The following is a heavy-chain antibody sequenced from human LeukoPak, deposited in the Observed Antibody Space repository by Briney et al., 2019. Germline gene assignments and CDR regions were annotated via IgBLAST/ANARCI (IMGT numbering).Heavy chain of an antibody. V-gene: IGHV4-31*03. J-gene: IGHJ4*02. CDR3: ARESPAICFDY. CDR2: IYYSGST. Sequence: SETLSLTCTVSGGSISSGGYYWSWIRQHPGKGLEWIGYIYYSGSTYYNPSLKSRVTISVDTSKNQFTLKLSSVTAADTAVYYCARESPAICFDYWGQGTLVTVSS. CDR1: GGSISSGGYY. D-gene: IGHD2-2*01.